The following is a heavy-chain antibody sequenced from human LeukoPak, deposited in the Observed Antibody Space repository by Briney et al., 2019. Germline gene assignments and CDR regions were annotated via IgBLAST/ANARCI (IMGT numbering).Heavy chain of an antibody. CDR2: ISSSSSYI. J-gene: IGHJ4*02. CDR1: GFTFSSYS. D-gene: IGHD5-24*01. V-gene: IGHV3-21*01. CDR3: ARPRGNVETATNPFDY. Sequence: GGSLRLSCAASGFTFSSYSMNWVRQAPGKGLEWVSSISSSSSYIYYAGSVKGRFTISRDNAKNSLYLQMNSLRVEDTAVYYCARPRGNVETATNPFDYWGQGTLVTVFS.